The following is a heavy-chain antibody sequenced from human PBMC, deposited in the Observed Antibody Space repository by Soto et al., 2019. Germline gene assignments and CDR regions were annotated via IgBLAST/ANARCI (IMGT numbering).Heavy chain of an antibody. CDR1: GYTFTNYG. CDR2: VSAYNGER. V-gene: IGHV1-18*01. D-gene: IGHD6-6*01. Sequence: QVQLVQSGAEVKKPGASVKVSCKASGYTFTNYGINWVRQAPGQGLEWLGWVSAYNGERRYAQRVQARVIMTTDTSTTTAYMELRRLRSDDTAVYSCSRGTSIPASGDYWGQGTPVTVSS. J-gene: IGHJ4*01. CDR3: SRGTSIPASGDY.